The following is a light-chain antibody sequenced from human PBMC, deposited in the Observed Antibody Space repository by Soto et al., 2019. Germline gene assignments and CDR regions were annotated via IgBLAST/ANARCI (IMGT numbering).Light chain of an antibody. CDR2: AAS. V-gene: IGKV1-9*01. CDR1: QGISSY. Sequence: DIQLTQSPSFLSASVGDRVTITCRASQGISSYLAWYQQKPGKAPKLLIYAASTLQSGVPSRFSGSGSGTEFTLTISSLQPEDFATYVCQQLNSYPPFTFGPGTKVDIK. CDR3: QQLNSYPPFT. J-gene: IGKJ3*01.